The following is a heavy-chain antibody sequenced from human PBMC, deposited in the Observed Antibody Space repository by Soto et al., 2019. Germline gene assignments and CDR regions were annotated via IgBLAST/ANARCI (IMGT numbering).Heavy chain of an antibody. V-gene: IGHV1-69*01. J-gene: IGHJ2*01. CDR3: ARDSADTPMVY. Sequence: QVQLVQSGAEVRKPGSSVKVSCKSSGGIFRSNAISWVRQAPGQGLEWMGAINLQFHTPYYAQKFRGRVTITADESTSTAYMALNSLRPDDTAVYFCARDSADTPMVYWGRGTLLTVSS. CDR2: INLQFHTP. D-gene: IGHD5-18*01. CDR1: GGIFRSNA.